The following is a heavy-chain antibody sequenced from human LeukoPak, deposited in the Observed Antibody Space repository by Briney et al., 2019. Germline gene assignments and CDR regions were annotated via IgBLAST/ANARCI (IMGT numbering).Heavy chain of an antibody. Sequence: SEALSLTCTVSGGSISSYYWSWIRQPPGKGLEWIGYIYYSGSTNYNPSLKSRVTISVDTSKNQFSLKLSSVTAADTAVYYCAREYCSGGSCYSGGSAFDIWGQGTMVTVSS. D-gene: IGHD2-15*01. V-gene: IGHV4-59*01. CDR2: IYYSGST. J-gene: IGHJ3*02. CDR3: AREYCSGGSCYSGGSAFDI. CDR1: GGSISSYY.